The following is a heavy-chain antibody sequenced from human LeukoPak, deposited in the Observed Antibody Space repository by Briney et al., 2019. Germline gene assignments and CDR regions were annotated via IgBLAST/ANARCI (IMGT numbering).Heavy chain of an antibody. V-gene: IGHV4-4*02. CDR1: GGSISSSNW. J-gene: IGHJ4*02. Sequence: SETLSLTCAVSGGSISSSNWWSWVRQPPGKGLEWIGEIYHSGSTNYNPSLKSRVTISVDKSKNQFSLKLSSVTAADTAVYYCARDCSGGSCYDDYWGQGTLVTVSS. D-gene: IGHD2-15*01. CDR3: ARDCSGGSCYDDY. CDR2: IYHSGST.